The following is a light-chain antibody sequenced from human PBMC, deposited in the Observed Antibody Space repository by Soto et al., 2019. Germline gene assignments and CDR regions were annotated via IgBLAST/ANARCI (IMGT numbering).Light chain of an antibody. Sequence: QSVLTQPPSVSGAPGQRVTISCTGSSSNIGAGYDVHWYQQLPGTAPKLLIYGNTNRPSGVPDRFSASKSGTSASLAITGLQAEDEADYYCQSYDNSLSGSLVFGGGTKVTVL. V-gene: IGLV1-40*01. CDR1: SSNIGAGYD. CDR3: QSYDNSLSGSLV. CDR2: GNT. J-gene: IGLJ3*02.